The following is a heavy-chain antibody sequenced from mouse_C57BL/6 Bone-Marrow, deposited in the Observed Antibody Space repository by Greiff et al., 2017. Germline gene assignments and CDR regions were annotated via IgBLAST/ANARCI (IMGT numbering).Heavy chain of an antibody. V-gene: IGHV5-6*01. CDR3: ARLWLRSWFAY. CDR2: ISSGGSYT. J-gene: IGHJ3*01. Sequence: EVQRVESGGDLVKPGGSLKLSCAASGFTFSSYGMSWVRPTPATRLEWVATISSGGSYTYYPDSVKGRFTISRDNAKNTLYLQMSSLKSEDTAMYYCARLWLRSWFAYWGQGTLVTVSA. CDR1: GFTFSSYG. D-gene: IGHD2-2*01.